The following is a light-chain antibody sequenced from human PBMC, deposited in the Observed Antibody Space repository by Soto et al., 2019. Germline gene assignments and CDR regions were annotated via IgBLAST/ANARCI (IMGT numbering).Light chain of an antibody. CDR3: ATWDRSLSVGV. CDR1: SSNIGNNY. CDR2: DND. Sequence: QSVLTQPPSVSAAPGQKVTISCSGSSSNIGNNYVFWYQQLPGTAPKLLIYDNDKRPSGIPDRFSGYKSGTSATLGITGLQTGDEAEYYCATWDRSLSVGVFGGGTQLTVL. V-gene: IGLV1-51*01. J-gene: IGLJ2*01.